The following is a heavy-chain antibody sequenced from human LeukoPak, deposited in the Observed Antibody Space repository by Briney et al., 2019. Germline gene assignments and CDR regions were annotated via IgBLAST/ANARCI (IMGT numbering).Heavy chain of an antibody. CDR3: ARVLDGGNDELFLLRFDP. Sequence: SETLSLTCTVSGGSISSSNYYWGWIRQPPGKGLEWIGNMYYSGSTYYNPSLKSRVTILVDTSKNQLSLKLSSVTAADTAVYYCARVLDGGNDELFLLRFDPWGQGTLVTVSS. V-gene: IGHV4-39*07. D-gene: IGHD4-23*01. CDR1: GGSISSSNYY. J-gene: IGHJ5*02. CDR2: MYYSGST.